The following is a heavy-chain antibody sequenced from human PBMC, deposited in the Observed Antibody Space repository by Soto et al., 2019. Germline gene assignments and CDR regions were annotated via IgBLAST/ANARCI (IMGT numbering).Heavy chain of an antibody. CDR1: GGTFSSYA. Sequence: QVQLVQSGAEVKKPGSSVKVSCKASGGTFSSYAISWVRQAPGQGLEWMGGIIPIFGTANYAQKFQGRVTITADKSTSTAYMELSSLRSEDTAVYYCVRDELESGSFRGGDYYYGMDVWGQGTTVTVSS. CDR3: VRDELESGSFRGGDYYYGMDV. J-gene: IGHJ6*02. V-gene: IGHV1-69*06. D-gene: IGHD1-26*01. CDR2: IIPIFGTA.